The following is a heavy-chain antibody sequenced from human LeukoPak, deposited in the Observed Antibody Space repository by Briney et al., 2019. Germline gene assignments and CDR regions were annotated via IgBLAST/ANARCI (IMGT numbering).Heavy chain of an antibody. J-gene: IGHJ6*02. V-gene: IGHV3-73*01. Sequence: GGSLRLSCAASGVTFSGSGIHWVRQASGRGLEWVGRIRSKADTAYAASVKGRFTISRDDSRNTAYLQMNSLQTEDTAVYYCARLRAARTESYFYYGMDVWGQGTTVTVSS. CDR2: IRSKADT. D-gene: IGHD6-6*01. CDR1: GVTFSGSG. CDR3: ARLRAARTESYFYYGMDV.